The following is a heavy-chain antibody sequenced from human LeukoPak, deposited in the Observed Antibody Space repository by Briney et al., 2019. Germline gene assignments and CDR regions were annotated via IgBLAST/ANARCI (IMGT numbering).Heavy chain of an antibody. D-gene: IGHD5-24*01. V-gene: IGHV4-61*02. CDR1: GGSISSGSYY. CDR3: ARSGSGWLQRRVDY. Sequence: SETLSLTCTVSGGSISSGSYYWNWIRQPAGKGLEWIGRIYSSGSTNYNPSLKSRVTMSVDTSKNQFSLKLSSVTAADTAVYYCARSGSGWLQRRVDYWGQGTLVTVSS. CDR2: IYSSGST. J-gene: IGHJ4*02.